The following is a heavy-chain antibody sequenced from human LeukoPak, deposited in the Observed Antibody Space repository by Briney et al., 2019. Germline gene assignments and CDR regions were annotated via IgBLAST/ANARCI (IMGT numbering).Heavy chain of an antibody. Sequence: SETLSLTCAVYGGSFSGYYWSWIRQPPGKGLEWIGEINHSGSTNYNPSLKSRVTISVDTSKNRFSLKLSSVTAADTAVYYCARVGSSSWFTPYYYYYYGMDVWGQGTTVTVSS. CDR3: ARVGSSSWFTPYYYYYYGMDV. J-gene: IGHJ6*02. CDR1: GGSFSGYY. V-gene: IGHV4-34*01. D-gene: IGHD6-13*01. CDR2: INHSGST.